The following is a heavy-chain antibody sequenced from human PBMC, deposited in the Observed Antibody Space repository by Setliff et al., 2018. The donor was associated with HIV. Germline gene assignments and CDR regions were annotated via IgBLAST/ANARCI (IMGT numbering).Heavy chain of an antibody. V-gene: IGHV4-39*01. D-gene: IGHD1-26*01. Sequence: SETLSLTCTVSGDSVSNVGYYWGWIRQSPGKGLEWIGSIYYSGSSSYNPPLKSRVTISVHTSKNQFSLRLTSVTAADTAVYYCVRIWDIVGGPSDYWGLGNMVTVSS. CDR3: VRIWDIVGGPSDY. J-gene: IGHJ4*02. CDR2: IYYSGSS. CDR1: GDSVSNVGYY.